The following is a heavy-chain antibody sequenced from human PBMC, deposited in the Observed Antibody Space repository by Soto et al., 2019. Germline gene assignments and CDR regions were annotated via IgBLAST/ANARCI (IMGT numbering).Heavy chain of an antibody. CDR3: ARVVDYRELFFDL. V-gene: IGHV3-30*03. Sequence: GGSLRLSXAASGFTLSDYAMHWVRQAPGKGLEWVAVVSHDGRNTHYADSVKGRFTISRDDSKDSLYLQLNSLKTDDTAVYYCARVVDYRELFFDLWGQGTLVTVSS. CDR1: GFTLSDYA. D-gene: IGHD4-17*01. CDR2: VSHDGRNT. J-gene: IGHJ4*02.